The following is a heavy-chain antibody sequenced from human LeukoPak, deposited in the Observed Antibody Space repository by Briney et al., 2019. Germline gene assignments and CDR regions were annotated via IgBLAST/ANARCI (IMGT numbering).Heavy chain of an antibody. Sequence: GFDPEDGETIYAQKFQGRVTMTEDTSTDTAYMELSSLRSEDTAVYYCATRYSYDSSGYHLWGQGTLVTVSS. J-gene: IGHJ4*02. CDR3: ATRYSYDSSGYHL. D-gene: IGHD3-22*01. V-gene: IGHV1-24*01. CDR2: FDPEDGET.